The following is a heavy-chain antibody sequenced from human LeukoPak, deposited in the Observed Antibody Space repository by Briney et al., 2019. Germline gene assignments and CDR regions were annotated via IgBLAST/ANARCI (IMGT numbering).Heavy chain of an antibody. V-gene: IGHV1-18*01. D-gene: IGHD3-10*01. J-gene: IGHJ4*02. CDR3: ARDYRDVLLWFGELSK. CDR1: GYTFTSYG. Sequence: ASVKVSCKASGYTFTSYGISWVRQAPGQGLEWMGWISGYNGKTNYAQKLQGRVTMTTDTSTSTAYMELRSLRSDDTAMYYCARDYRDVLLWFGELSKWGQGTLVTVSS. CDR2: ISGYNGKT.